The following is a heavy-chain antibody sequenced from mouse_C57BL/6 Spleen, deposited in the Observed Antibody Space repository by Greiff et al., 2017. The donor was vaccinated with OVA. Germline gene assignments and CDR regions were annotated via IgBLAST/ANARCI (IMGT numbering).Heavy chain of an antibody. CDR1: GFTFTDYY. Sequence: DVMLVESGGGLVQPGGSLSLSCAASGFTFTDYYMSWVRQPPGTALEWLGFIRNKANGYTTEYSASVKGRFTISRDNSQSILYLQMNALRAEDSATYYCASSNWDGPWYFDVWGTGTTVTVSS. D-gene: IGHD4-1*01. CDR3: ASSNWDGPWYFDV. V-gene: IGHV7-3*01. J-gene: IGHJ1*03. CDR2: IRNKANGYTT.